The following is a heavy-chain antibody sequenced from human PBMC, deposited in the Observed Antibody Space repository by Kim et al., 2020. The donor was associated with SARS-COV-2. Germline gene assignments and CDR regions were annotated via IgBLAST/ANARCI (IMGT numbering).Heavy chain of an antibody. Sequence: GGSLRLSCAASGFTFSDYYMSWIRQAPGKGLEWVSYISSSGSTIYYADSVKGRFTISRDNAKNSLYLQMNSLRAEDTAVYYCARDSSRLVSDYGDYEGSPDTGPFDYWGQGTLVTVSS. CDR1: GFTFSDYY. J-gene: IGHJ4*02. CDR2: ISSSGSTI. CDR3: ARDSSRLVSDYGDYEGSPDTGPFDY. D-gene: IGHD4-17*01. V-gene: IGHV3-11*01.